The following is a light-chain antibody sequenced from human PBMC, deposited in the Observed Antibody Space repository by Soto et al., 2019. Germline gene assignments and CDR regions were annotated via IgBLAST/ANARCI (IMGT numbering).Light chain of an antibody. CDR2: QVS. J-gene: IGKJ1*01. V-gene: IGKV2-24*01. CDR1: QGLVYSDGNTY. Sequence: VLTQTPLSSLVTLGQPASISCRSSQGLVYSDGNTYLSGLQQRPGQPPRLLIYQVSNRFSGVPDRFSGSGAGTDFTLKISRVEAEDVGVYSCIQFSHFPRTFGQGTKVEIK. CDR3: IQFSHFPRT.